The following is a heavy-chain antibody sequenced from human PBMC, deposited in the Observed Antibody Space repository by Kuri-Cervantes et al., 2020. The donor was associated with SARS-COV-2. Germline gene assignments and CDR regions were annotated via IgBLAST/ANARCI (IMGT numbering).Heavy chain of an antibody. CDR3: ARGRGGYYTGGYYFYSMDV. Sequence: ESLKISCAVYGGSFSGYYWSWIRQPPGKGLEWIGEINQSGSTSYSPSLKSRLTISVDTSENQFSLKLSSVTAADTAVYYCARGRGGYYTGGYYFYSMDVWGKGTTVTVSS. V-gene: IGHV4-34*01. D-gene: IGHD3-3*01. J-gene: IGHJ6*03. CDR1: GGSFSGYY. CDR2: INQSGST.